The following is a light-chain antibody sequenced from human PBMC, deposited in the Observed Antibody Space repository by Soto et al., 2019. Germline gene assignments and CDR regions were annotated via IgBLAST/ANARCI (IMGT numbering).Light chain of an antibody. V-gene: IGKV3-20*01. Sequence: ENVLTQSPGTLSLSPGERATLSCRATQSVTSRYFAWYQQKPGQAPRLLIYGISSRATDIPDRFSGSGSETDYTLTISRLEPEDFGVYYCQQYSTLPHTFGQGTKLEVK. J-gene: IGKJ2*01. CDR1: QSVTSRY. CDR3: QQYSTLPHT. CDR2: GIS.